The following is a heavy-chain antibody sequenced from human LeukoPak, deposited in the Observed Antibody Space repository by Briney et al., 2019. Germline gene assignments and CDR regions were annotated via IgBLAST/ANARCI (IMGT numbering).Heavy chain of an antibody. CDR3: ARVEGCSSTSCYLYYYYYGMDV. V-gene: IGHV3-7*03. Sequence: GGSLRLSCAASGFTFSSYWMSWVRQAPGKGLEWVANIKQDGSEKYYVDPVKGRFTISRDNAKNSLYLQMNSLRAEDTAVYYCARVEGCSSTSCYLYYYYYGMDVWGKGTTVTVSS. CDR1: GFTFSSYW. CDR2: IKQDGSEK. D-gene: IGHD2-2*01. J-gene: IGHJ6*04.